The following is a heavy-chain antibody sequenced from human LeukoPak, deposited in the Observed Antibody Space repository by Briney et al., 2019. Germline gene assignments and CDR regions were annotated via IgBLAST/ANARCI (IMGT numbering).Heavy chain of an antibody. CDR3: ARDGGWTFDY. D-gene: IGHD6-19*01. CDR1: GFTFNDYY. Sequence: GGSLRLSCAASGFTFNDYYMSWIRQAPGKGLECISYISSSGTPIYYADSAKGRFTISRDNAKNSLYLQMNSLRAEDTAVYYCARDGGWTFDYWGQGTLVTVSS. CDR2: ISSSGTPI. J-gene: IGHJ4*02. V-gene: IGHV3-11*01.